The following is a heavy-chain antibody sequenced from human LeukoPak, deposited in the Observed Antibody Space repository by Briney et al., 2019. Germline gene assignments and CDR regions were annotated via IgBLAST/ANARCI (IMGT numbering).Heavy chain of an antibody. J-gene: IGHJ4*02. Sequence: PGGSLRLSCAASGFTVSSNYMSWVRQAPGKGLEWVSVIYSGGSTYYADSVKGRFTISRGNSKNTLYLQMNSLRAEDTAVYYCARYAQYCSGGSCYYWGQGTLVTVSS. CDR2: IYSGGST. D-gene: IGHD2-15*01. CDR3: ARYAQYCSGGSCYY. CDR1: GFTVSSNY. V-gene: IGHV3-66*01.